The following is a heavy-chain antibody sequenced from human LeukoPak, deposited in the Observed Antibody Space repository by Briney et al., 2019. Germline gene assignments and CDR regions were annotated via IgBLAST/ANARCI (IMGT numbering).Heavy chain of an antibody. Sequence: GGSLRLSCVASGFTFSNAGMSWVRQAPGKGLEWVAGINGGGDKTYYAASVNGRFTISRDNSKNTLYLQPHSLRAVDTAIYFSAKDPNCLGCYTNYFDYWGQGALVPVSS. J-gene: IGHJ4*02. CDR2: INGGGDKT. D-gene: IGHD2-15*01. CDR3: AKDPNCLGCYTNYFDY. V-gene: IGHV3-23*01. CDR1: GFTFSNAG.